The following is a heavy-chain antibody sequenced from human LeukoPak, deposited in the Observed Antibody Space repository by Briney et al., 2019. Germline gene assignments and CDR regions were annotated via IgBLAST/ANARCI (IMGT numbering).Heavy chain of an antibody. CDR2: IYHSGST. CDR1: GYSISSGYH. Sequence: KASETLSLTCAVSGYSISSGYHWGWIRQPPGKGLEWIGSIYHSGSTYYNPSLKSRVTISVDTSKNQFSLKLSSVTAADTAVYYCASEYSSGFFDYWGQGTLVTVSS. D-gene: IGHD6-19*01. J-gene: IGHJ4*02. V-gene: IGHV4-38-2*01. CDR3: ASEYSSGFFDY.